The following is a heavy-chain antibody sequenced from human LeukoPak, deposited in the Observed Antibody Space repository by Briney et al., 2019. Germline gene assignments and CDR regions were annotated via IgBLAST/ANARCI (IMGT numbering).Heavy chain of an antibody. CDR1: GFTFSSYG. V-gene: IGHV3-21*01. Sequence: PGGSLRLSCAASGFTFSSYGMNWVRQAPGKGLEWVSSISSSSSYIYYADSVKGRFTISRDNAKNSLYLQMNSLRAEDTAVYYCARDSQYYYDSSGYKFWGQGTMVTVSS. CDR3: ARDSQYYYDSSGYKF. D-gene: IGHD3-22*01. CDR2: ISSSSSYI. J-gene: IGHJ3*01.